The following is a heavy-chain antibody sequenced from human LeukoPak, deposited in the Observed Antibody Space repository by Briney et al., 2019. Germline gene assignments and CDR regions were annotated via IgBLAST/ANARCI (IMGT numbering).Heavy chain of an antibody. CDR1: GFTFSSYA. CDR3: AKGGGRPLDDAFDV. V-gene: IGHV3-23*01. Sequence: GGSLRLSCAASGFTFSSYAMSWVRQAPGKGLEWVSAISPGGGSTYYAGSVKGRFTISRDNSKDTLYLQMNSLRAEDTAVYYCAKGGGRPLDDAFDVWGQGTMVTVSS. CDR2: ISPGGGST. J-gene: IGHJ3*01.